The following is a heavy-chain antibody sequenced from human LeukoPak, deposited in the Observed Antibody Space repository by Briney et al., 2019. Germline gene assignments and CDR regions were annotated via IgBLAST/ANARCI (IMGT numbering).Heavy chain of an antibody. D-gene: IGHD3-22*01. CDR1: GFTFDDYG. V-gene: IGHV3-20*04. J-gene: IGHJ4*02. Sequence: PGGSLRLSCAASGFTFDDYGMSWVRQAPGKGLEWVSGINWHGGSTGYADSVKGRFTISRDNAKNSLYLQMNGLRAEDMAFYYCARREYYDSSGYYFDYWGQGTLVTVSS. CDR3: ARREYYDSSGYYFDY. CDR2: INWHGGST.